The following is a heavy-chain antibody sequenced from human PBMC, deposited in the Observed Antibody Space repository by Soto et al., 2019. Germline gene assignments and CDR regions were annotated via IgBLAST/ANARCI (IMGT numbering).Heavy chain of an antibody. CDR3: ARGGGYDFWSGYYGWFDP. Sequence: QVQLVQSGAEVKKPGSSVKVSCKASGGTFSSYAISWVRQAPGQGLEWMGGIIPIFGTANYAQKFQGRVRITADESTSTAYMELSSLRSEDTAVYYCARGGGYDFWSGYYGWFDPWGQGTLVTVSS. J-gene: IGHJ5*02. CDR2: IIPIFGTA. D-gene: IGHD3-3*01. V-gene: IGHV1-69*01. CDR1: GGTFSSYA.